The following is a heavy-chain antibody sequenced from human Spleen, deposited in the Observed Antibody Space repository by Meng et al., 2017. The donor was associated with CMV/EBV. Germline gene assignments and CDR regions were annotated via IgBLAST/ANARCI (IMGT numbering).Heavy chain of an antibody. V-gene: IGHV3-30*04. CDR2: ISYDGSNK. Sequence: SGFTCSSYAMHWVRQAPGKGLEWVAVISYDGSNKYYADSVKGRFTISRDNSKNTLYLQMNSLRAEDTAVYYCARDYSGYSLRGFDYWGQGTLVTVSS. J-gene: IGHJ4*02. CDR1: GFTCSSYA. D-gene: IGHD5-12*01. CDR3: ARDYSGYSLRGFDY.